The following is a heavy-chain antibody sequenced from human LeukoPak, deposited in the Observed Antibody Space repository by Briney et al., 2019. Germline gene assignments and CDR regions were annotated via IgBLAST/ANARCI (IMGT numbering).Heavy chain of an antibody. D-gene: IGHD3-10*01. CDR2: INWNGGST. Sequence: GGSLRLSCAASGFTFDDYGMSWVRQAPGKGLEWVSGINWNGGSTGYADSVKGRFTISRDNAKNSLYLQMNSLRAEDTALYYCARDWGSGSYFWFDPWGQGTLVTVSS. J-gene: IGHJ5*02. CDR3: ARDWGSGSYFWFDP. V-gene: IGHV3-20*04. CDR1: GFTFDDYG.